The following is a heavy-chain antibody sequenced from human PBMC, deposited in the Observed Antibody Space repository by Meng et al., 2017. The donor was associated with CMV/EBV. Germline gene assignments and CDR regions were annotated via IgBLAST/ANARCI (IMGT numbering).Heavy chain of an antibody. CDR1: GYTFTGYY. V-gene: IGHV1-2*02. CDR2: INPNSGGT. J-gene: IGHJ5*02. CDR3: ARLDCSSTSCYKLGWLDP. Sequence: ASVKVSCKASGYTFTGYYVHWVRQAPGQGLEWLGWINPNSGGTNYAQKFQGRVTITRDTSMSTAYMELSSLRSDDTAVYYCARLDCSSTSCYKLGWLDPWGQGTRVTVSS. D-gene: IGHD2-2*01.